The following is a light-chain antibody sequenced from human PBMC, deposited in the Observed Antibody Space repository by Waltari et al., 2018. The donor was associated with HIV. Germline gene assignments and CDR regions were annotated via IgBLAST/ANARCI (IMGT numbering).Light chain of an antibody. Sequence: QYVVTQDSSCSVSQGVPVTLTCVFSSGSTSASCRPSWYQQTPGQAPRALIYNTNTRSSGVPDRFSGSILGNKAALTITGAQADDESDYYCARYMGSGILWVFGGGSKLTVL. CDR2: NTN. J-gene: IGLJ3*02. CDR1: SGSTSASCR. CDR3: ARYMGSGILWV. V-gene: IGLV8-61*01.